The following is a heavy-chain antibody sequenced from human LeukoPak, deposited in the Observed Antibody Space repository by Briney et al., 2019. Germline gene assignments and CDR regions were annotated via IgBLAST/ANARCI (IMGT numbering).Heavy chain of an antibody. J-gene: IGHJ6*01. CDR1: GFTYSYYN. CDR2: IADNGNTI. Sequence: GGSLRLSCAASGFTYSYYNMNWVRQARAKGLEWVSDIADNGNTIHYADSVRGRFTISRDNAKNSLYLQMNSLRAEDTGVYYCARAIGFTGGGVDVWGQGTTVTVSS. CDR3: ARAIGFTGGGVDV. V-gene: IGHV3-11*01. D-gene: IGHD2-8*02.